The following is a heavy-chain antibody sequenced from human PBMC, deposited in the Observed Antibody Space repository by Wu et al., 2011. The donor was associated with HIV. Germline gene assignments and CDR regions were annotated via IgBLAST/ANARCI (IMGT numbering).Heavy chain of an antibody. J-gene: IGHJ4*02. CDR2: TIPLFGTT. CDR1: GGSFNDYA. D-gene: IGHD3-3*01. V-gene: IGHV1-69*15. CDR3: AKSIEWSGRFDS. Sequence: QVQLVQSGAEVKEPGSSVKVSCRASGGSFNDYAMNWVRQAPGRGLEWLGRTIPLFGTTSYAQNFQGRFTITADESTSTVSMALSNLRSDDTAVYFCAKSIEWSGRFDSWGQGTLVTVSS.